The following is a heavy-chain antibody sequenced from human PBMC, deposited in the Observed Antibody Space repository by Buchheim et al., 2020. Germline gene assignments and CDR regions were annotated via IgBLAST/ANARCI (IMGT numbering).Heavy chain of an antibody. Sequence: QVQLQESGPGLVKPSQTLSLTCTVSGGSITSEGHYWSWIRQLPGKGLEWIGDIYHSGSTYYKPSLESRLTISVDTSEQQVSLHLRSVTAADTAVYYCARWVATNRYYSYYGLDVWDQGTT. CDR3: ARWVATNRYYSYYGLDV. CDR2: IYHSGST. CDR1: GGSITSEGHY. V-gene: IGHV4-31*03. J-gene: IGHJ6*02. D-gene: IGHD5-12*01.